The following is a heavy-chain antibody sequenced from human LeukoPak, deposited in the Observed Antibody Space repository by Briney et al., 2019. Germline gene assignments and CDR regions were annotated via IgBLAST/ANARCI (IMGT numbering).Heavy chain of an antibody. D-gene: IGHD7-27*01. CDR2: INPKSGGA. V-gene: IGHV1-2*02. J-gene: IGHJ4*02. CDR1: GYTFTGYY. Sequence: GASVKVSCKASGYTFTGYYLHWVRQAPGQGLEWMGWINPKSGGANYAQKFQGRVTMTRDTSISTAYMDLSRLKSDGTAVYYCARAGPELGIGYWGQGTLVTVSS. CDR3: ARAGPELGIGY.